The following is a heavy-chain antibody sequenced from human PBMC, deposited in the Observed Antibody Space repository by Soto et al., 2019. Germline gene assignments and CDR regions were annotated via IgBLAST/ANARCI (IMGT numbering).Heavy chain of an antibody. CDR3: ARVGSPSIVVAHWVFDP. J-gene: IGHJ5*02. D-gene: IGHD3-22*01. V-gene: IGHV4-31*03. CDR1: GGSISSGCYY. CDR2: IYYSGST. Sequence: SETLSLTCTVSGGSISSGCYYWSWIRQHPGKGLEWIGYIYYSGSTYYNPSLKSRVTISVDTSKNQFSLKLSSVTAADTAVYYCARVGSPSIVVAHWVFDPWGQGTLVTVSS.